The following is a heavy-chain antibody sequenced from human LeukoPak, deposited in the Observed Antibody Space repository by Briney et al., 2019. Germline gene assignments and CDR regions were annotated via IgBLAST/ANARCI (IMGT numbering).Heavy chain of an antibody. CDR2: IYYSGST. Sequence: SETLSLTCIVSGGSIGSYHWSWIRQPPGKGLEWIGYIYYSGSTNYNPSFKSRVTMSVDTSKNQFSLNLSSVTAADTAVYHCASAIVDPDTFDIWGQGTMVTVSS. CDR1: GGSIGSYH. D-gene: IGHD3-16*02. V-gene: IGHV4-59*01. CDR3: ASAIVDPDTFDI. J-gene: IGHJ3*02.